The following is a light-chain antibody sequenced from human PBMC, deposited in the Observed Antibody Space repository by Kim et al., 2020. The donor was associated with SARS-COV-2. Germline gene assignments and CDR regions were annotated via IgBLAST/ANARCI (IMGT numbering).Light chain of an antibody. CDR1: QSISSW. CDR3: QQYNSYWT. J-gene: IGKJ1*01. V-gene: IGKV1-5*03. Sequence: DIQMTQSPSTLSASVGDRVTITCRASQSISSWLAWYQQKPGKAPKLLISKASSLESGVPSRFSGSGSGTEFTLTISSLQPDDFATYCYQQYNSYWTFGQGTKVDIK. CDR2: KAS.